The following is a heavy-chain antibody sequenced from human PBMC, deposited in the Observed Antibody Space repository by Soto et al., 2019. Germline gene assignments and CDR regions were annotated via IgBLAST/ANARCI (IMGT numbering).Heavy chain of an antibody. CDR2: IYYSGST. Sequence: SETLSLTCTVSGGSISSGGYYWSWIRQHPGKGLEWIGYIYYSGSTYYNPSLKNRVTISVDTSKNQFSLKLSSVTAADTAVYYCAREGYSGYDVFDYWGQGTLVTVSS. CDR3: AREGYSGYDVFDY. J-gene: IGHJ4*02. CDR1: GGSISSGGYY. V-gene: IGHV4-31*03. D-gene: IGHD5-12*01.